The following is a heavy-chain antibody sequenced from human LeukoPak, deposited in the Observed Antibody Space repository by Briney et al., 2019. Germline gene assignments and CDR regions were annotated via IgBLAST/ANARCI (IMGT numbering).Heavy chain of an antibody. CDR3: ARDYGADY. D-gene: IGHD4-17*01. CDR2: ISYDGSNK. J-gene: IGHJ4*02. CDR1: GFTFSSYA. V-gene: IGHV3-30*04. Sequence: PGRSLRLSCAASGFTFSSYAMHWVRQAPGKGLEWVAVISYDGSNKYYADSVKGRFTISRDNSKNTPYLQMNSLRAEDTAVYYCARDYGADYWGQGTLVTVSS.